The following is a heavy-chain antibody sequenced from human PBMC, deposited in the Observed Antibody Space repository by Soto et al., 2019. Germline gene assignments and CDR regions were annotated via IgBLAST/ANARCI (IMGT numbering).Heavy chain of an antibody. V-gene: IGHV1-46*01. CDR2: INPSGGYT. CDR1: GYTFTSYY. Sequence: ASVKVSCKASGYTFTSYYMNWVRQAPGQGLEWLGIINPSGGYTTYAQRFLGRVTMTSDTSTSTVHMELGSLTSEDTAVYYCARNGDSSDYRGWFDPWGQGTLVTVSS. CDR3: ARNGDSSDYRGWFDP. D-gene: IGHD3-22*01. J-gene: IGHJ5*02.